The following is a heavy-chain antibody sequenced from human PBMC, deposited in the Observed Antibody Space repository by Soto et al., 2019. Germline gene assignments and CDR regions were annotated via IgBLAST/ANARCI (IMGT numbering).Heavy chain of an antibody. CDR1: GYSFTSYW. CDR2: IYPGDSDT. V-gene: IGHV5-51*01. D-gene: IGHD6-13*01. Sequence: GESLKISCKGSGYSFTSYWIGWVRQMPGKGLEWMGIIYPGDSDTRYSPSFQGQVTISADKSISTAYLQWSSLKASDTAMYYCARLIIGSIAAAETYPYGMDVWGQGTTVTVSS. CDR3: ARLIIGSIAAAETYPYGMDV. J-gene: IGHJ6*02.